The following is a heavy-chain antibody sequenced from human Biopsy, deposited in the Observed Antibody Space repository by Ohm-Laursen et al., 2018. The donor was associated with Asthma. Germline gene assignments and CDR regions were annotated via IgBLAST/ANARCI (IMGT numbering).Heavy chain of an antibody. J-gene: IGHJ4*02. Sequence: ASVKVSCKTSGYTFSSFGISWVRQAPGQGLDWMGWISVYNGDTDYAQKLQGRVTMTTDTSTSTAYMELRSLRSDDTAVYYCARHRGYCTGDSCCPDFDYWGQGTLVTVSS. CDR1: GYTFSSFG. D-gene: IGHD2-15*01. CDR2: ISVYNGDT. V-gene: IGHV1-18*01. CDR3: ARHRGYCTGDSCCPDFDY.